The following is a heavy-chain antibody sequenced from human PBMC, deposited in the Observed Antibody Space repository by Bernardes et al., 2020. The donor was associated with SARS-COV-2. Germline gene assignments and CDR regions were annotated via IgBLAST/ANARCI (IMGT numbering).Heavy chain of an antibody. V-gene: IGHV4-61*02. Sequence: SETLSLTCSVSGGSISSPNYYWSWIRQPAGKGLEWIGRFYTSGSTNYNPSLKSRLTISVDTSKNQFSLQLTSVTAADTAVYFCAREMGSQMWGSKYYFDFWGQGSLVTVSS. D-gene: IGHD7-27*01. CDR2: FYTSGST. CDR3: AREMGSQMWGSKYYFDF. J-gene: IGHJ4*02. CDR1: GGSISSPNYY.